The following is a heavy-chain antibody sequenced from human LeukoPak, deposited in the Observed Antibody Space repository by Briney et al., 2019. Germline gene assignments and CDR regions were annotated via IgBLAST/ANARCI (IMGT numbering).Heavy chain of an antibody. J-gene: IGHJ5*02. Sequence: GGSLRLSCAASGFTFSSYWMSWVRQAPGKGLEWVSNIKQDGSKKYYADSVKGRFTISRDNSKNTLYLQMNSLRAEDTAVYYCARDLMCRYCSGGSCYGWFDPWGQGTLVTVSS. D-gene: IGHD2-15*01. CDR2: IKQDGSKK. CDR1: GFTFSSYW. CDR3: ARDLMCRYCSGGSCYGWFDP. V-gene: IGHV3-7*01.